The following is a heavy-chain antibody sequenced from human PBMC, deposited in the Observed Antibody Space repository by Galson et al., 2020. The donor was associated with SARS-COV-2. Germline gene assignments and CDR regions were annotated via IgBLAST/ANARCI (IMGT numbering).Heavy chain of an antibody. CDR3: ASNLGSGSYRSPFGY. CDR1: GITFSSYW. D-gene: IGHD3-16*02. CDR2: IKQDGSET. V-gene: IGHV3-7*01. J-gene: IGHJ4*02. Sequence: QLGESLKISCAASGITFSSYWMTWVRQAPGKGLEWVANIKQDGSETYYVDSVKGRFTISRDNAKNSLYLQMSSLRVEDTAVYYCASNLGSGSYRSPFGYWGRGTLVTVSS.